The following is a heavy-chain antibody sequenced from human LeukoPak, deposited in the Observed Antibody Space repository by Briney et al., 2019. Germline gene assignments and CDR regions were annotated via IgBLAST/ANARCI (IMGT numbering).Heavy chain of an antibody. CDR3: ARHLAPSSGYLTLDY. Sequence: SETLSLTCTVSGGSISPYYWSWIRQSAGRGLEWIAHIYHSGITNHNPSLASRVTISVDTSKNQLYLKLSSVTAADTAVYYCARHLAPSSGYLTLDYWGQGTLVTVSS. D-gene: IGHD3-22*01. CDR2: IYHSGIT. J-gene: IGHJ4*02. V-gene: IGHV4-59*08. CDR1: GGSISPYY.